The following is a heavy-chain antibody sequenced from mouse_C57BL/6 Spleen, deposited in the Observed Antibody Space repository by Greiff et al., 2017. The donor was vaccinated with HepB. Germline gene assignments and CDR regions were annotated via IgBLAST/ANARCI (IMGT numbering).Heavy chain of an antibody. D-gene: IGHD2-14*01. V-gene: IGHV1-53*01. CDR1: GYTFTSYW. CDR3: ARGSRRYDCAMDC. J-gene: IGHJ4*01. Sequence: QVQLQQPGTELVKPGASLQLSCKASGYTFTSYWMHWVKQRPGQGLEWLVNINPSTGGTNYNEKFKSKATLTVDKSSSTAYMQLSSLTSEDSAVYYCARGSRRYDCAMDCSGQGTSVTVAS. CDR2: INPSTGGT.